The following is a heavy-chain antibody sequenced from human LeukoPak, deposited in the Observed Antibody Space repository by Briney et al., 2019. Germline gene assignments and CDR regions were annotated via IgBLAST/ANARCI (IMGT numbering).Heavy chain of an antibody. V-gene: IGHV4-34*01. CDR1: GGSFSGYY. J-gene: IGHJ2*01. CDR3: ARKAGYCSSTSCSYYWYFDL. D-gene: IGHD2-2*01. CDR2: INHSGST. Sequence: PSETLSLTCAVYGGSFSGYYWSWIRQPPGKGLEWIGEINHSGSTNYNPSLKSRVTISVDTSKNQFSLKLSSVTAADTAVYYCARKAGYCSSTSCSYYWYFDLWGRGTLVTVSS.